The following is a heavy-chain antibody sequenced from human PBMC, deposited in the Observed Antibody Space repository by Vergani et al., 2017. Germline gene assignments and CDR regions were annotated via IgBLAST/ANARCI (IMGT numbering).Heavy chain of an antibody. CDR2: ISGDGGST. CDR3: AKVGYSYGPAYGMDV. D-gene: IGHD5-18*01. V-gene: IGHV3-43*02. Sequence: EVQLVESGGGVVRPGGSLRLSCAASGFTFDDYAMHWVRHAPGKGLEWVSLISGDGGSTYYADSVKGRFTISRDNSKNSLYLQMNSLRTEDTALYYCAKVGYSYGPAYGMDVWGQGTTVTVSS. CDR1: GFTFDDYA. J-gene: IGHJ6*02.